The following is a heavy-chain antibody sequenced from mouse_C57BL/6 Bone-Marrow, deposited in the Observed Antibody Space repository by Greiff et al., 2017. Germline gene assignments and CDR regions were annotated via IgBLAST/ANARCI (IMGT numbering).Heavy chain of an antibody. CDR2: IDPADGNT. CDR3: ALITTIDWYFDV. CDR1: GFNIKNSY. V-gene: IGHV14-3*01. Sequence: VQLQQSVAELVRPGASVKLSCTASGFNIKNSYMHWVKQRPEQGLEWIGRIDPADGNTKYAPKFQGKAPITANTSSNTAYLQLSILTSEVTAKYYGALITTIDWYFDVWGTGTTVTVSS. D-gene: IGHD1-2*01. J-gene: IGHJ1*03.